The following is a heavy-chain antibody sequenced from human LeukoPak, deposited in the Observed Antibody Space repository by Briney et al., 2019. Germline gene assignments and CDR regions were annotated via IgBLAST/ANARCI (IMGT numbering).Heavy chain of an antibody. CDR2: IIPIFGTA. D-gene: IGHD3-22*01. Sequence: SVKVSCKASGGTFSSYAISWVRQAPGQGLEWMGGIIPIFGTANYAQKFQGRVTITADESTSTAYMELSSLRSEDTAVYYCARAQGSYYYDSSGSFDYWGREPWSPSPQ. V-gene: IGHV1-69*13. CDR1: GGTFSSYA. CDR3: ARAQGSYYYDSSGSFDY. J-gene: IGHJ4*02.